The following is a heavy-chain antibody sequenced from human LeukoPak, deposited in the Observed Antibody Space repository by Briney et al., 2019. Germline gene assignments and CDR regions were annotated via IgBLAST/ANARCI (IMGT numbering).Heavy chain of an antibody. CDR3: AKGDTGMVRRYYFDY. CDR1: GFTFSNYA. Sequence: PGGSLRLSCAASGFTFSNYAMSWVRQAPGKGLEWVSVISGSGGSTYYADSVKGQFTIFRDHSKNTVYLQMNSLRADDTAVYYCAKGDTGMVRRYYFDYWGQGTLVTVSS. J-gene: IGHJ4*02. D-gene: IGHD5-18*01. V-gene: IGHV3-23*01. CDR2: ISGSGGST.